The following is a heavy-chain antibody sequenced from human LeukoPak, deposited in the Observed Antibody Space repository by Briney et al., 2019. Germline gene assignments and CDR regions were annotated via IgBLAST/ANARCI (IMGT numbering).Heavy chain of an antibody. CDR2: IHYSGST. CDR3: ARASVTYYYYYYMDV. V-gene: IGHV4-59*01. Sequence: SETLSLTCTVSGGSITNYYWTWVRQPPGKGLEWIGYIHYSGSTNYNPSLKSRVTISVDTSKNQFSLKLSSVTAADTAVYYCARASVTYYYYYYMDVWGKGTTVTVSS. D-gene: IGHD4-11*01. CDR1: GGSITNYY. J-gene: IGHJ6*03.